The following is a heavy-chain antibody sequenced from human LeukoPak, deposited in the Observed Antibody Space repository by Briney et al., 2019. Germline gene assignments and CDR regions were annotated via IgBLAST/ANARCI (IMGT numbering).Heavy chain of an antibody. CDR1: GFPFSSYS. CDR2: IYSGGST. D-gene: IGHD1-26*01. Sequence: GGSLRLSCAASGFPFSSYSINWVRQAPGKGLEWVSVIYSGGSTYYADSVKGRFTISRDNSKNTLYLQMNSLRAEDTAVYYCARDGGSYSWGQGTLVTVSS. CDR3: ARDGGSYS. V-gene: IGHV3-66*01. J-gene: IGHJ4*02.